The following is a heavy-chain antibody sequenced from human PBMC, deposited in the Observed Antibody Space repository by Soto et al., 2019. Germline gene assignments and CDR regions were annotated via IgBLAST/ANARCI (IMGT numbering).Heavy chain of an antibody. J-gene: IGHJ6*03. V-gene: IGHV4-39*01. D-gene: IGHD3-16*01. CDR3: ARRLYYYDYMDV. Sequence: QLQLQESGPGLVKPSETLSLTCTVSGGSISSSSYYWGWIRQPPGKGLEWIGSIYYSGSTYYNPSLKSRVTISVDTSKNQFALKLSSVTAADTAVYYCARRLYYYDYMDVWGKGTTVTVSS. CDR2: IYYSGST. CDR1: GGSISSSSYY.